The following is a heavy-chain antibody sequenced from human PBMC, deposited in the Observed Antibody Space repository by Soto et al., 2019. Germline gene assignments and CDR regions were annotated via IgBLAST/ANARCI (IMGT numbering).Heavy chain of an antibody. CDR1: GGSISSSSYY. CDR2: IYYSGRT. CDR3: ARGKDYDILTGYPFDY. J-gene: IGHJ4*02. V-gene: IGHV4-39*07. Sequence: ETLSLTCTVSGGSISSSSYYWGWIRQPPGKGLEWIGCIYYSGRTNYNPSLQSRVTISVDTSKNQFSLKLSSVTAADTAVYYCARGKDYDILTGYPFDYWGQGTLVTVSS. D-gene: IGHD3-9*01.